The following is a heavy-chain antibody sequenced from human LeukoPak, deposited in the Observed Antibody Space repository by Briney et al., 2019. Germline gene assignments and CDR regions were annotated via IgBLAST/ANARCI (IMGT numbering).Heavy chain of an antibody. CDR1: GFTFSSYG. Sequence: GGSLRLSCAASGFTFSSYGMHWVRQAPGKGLEWVAVIWYDGSNKYYADSVKGRFTIFRDNSKNTLYLQMNSLRAEDTAVYYCARDDYYDSSGYSDYWGQGTLVTVSS. CDR2: IWYDGSNK. CDR3: ARDDYYDSSGYSDY. J-gene: IGHJ4*02. D-gene: IGHD3-22*01. V-gene: IGHV3-33*01.